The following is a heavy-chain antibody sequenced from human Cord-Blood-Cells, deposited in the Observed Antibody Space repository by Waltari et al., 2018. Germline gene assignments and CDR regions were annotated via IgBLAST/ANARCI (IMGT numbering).Heavy chain of an antibody. V-gene: IGHV3-33*01. Sequence: QVQLVESGGGVVQPGRSLRLSCAASGFTFSSYGMHWVRQAPGKGPEWVAVRWYDGSNKYYADSVKGRFTISRDNSKNTLYLQMNSLRAEDTAVYYCARDQRKSSGWYYYYYGMDVWGQGTTVTVYS. D-gene: IGHD6-19*01. CDR3: ARDQRKSSGWYYYYYGMDV. J-gene: IGHJ6*02. CDR1: GFTFSSYG. CDR2: RWYDGSNK.